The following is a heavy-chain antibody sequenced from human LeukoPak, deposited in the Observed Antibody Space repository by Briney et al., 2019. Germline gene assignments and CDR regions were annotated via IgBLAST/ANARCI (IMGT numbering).Heavy chain of an antibody. CDR3: ARDRPYYDILTGYYIGEAFDI. D-gene: IGHD3-9*01. CDR2: IYSGGNT. J-gene: IGHJ3*02. V-gene: IGHV3-53*01. CDR1: GFTVSSNY. Sequence: PGGSLRLSCAASGFTVSSNYMSWVRQAPGKGLEWVSVIYSGGNTYYADSVKGRFTIFRDNSKNTLYLQMNSLRAEDTAVYYCARDRPYYDILTGYYIGEAFDIWGQGTMVTVSS.